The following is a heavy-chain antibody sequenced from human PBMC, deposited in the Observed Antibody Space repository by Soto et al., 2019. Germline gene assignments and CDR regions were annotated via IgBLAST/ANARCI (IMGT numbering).Heavy chain of an antibody. J-gene: IGHJ4*02. Sequence: QVQLVESGGGVVQPGRSLRLSCAASGFTFSSYGMHWVRQAPGKGLEWVAVISYDGSNKYYADSVKGRFTISRDNSKNTLYLQMNSLRAEDTAVYYCVKDLLTAMVSGIDYWGQGTLVTVSS. D-gene: IGHD5-18*01. CDR1: GFTFSSYG. V-gene: IGHV3-30*18. CDR2: ISYDGSNK. CDR3: VKDLLTAMVSGIDY.